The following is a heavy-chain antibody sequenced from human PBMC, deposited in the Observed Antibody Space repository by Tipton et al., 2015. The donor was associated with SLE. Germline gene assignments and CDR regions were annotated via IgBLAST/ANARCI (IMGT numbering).Heavy chain of an antibody. CDR3: AISLASGNFYRWTFDS. CDR1: GFTFSTYS. V-gene: IGHV3-21*01. D-gene: IGHD1-26*01. CDR2: ISPSSTYI. Sequence: LSLTCAASGFTFSTYSINWVRQVPGKGLEWVSSISPSSTYIYYADSVRGRFTISRDNAKNSLDLQMNSLRAEDTAIYYCAISLASGNFYRWTFDSWGQGTLVTVSS. J-gene: IGHJ4*02.